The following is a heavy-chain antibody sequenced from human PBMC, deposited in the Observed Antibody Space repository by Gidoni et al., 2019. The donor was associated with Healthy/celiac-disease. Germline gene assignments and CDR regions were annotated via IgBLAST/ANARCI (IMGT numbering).Heavy chain of an antibody. CDR2: ISSSGSTI. J-gene: IGHJ4*02. Sequence: EVQLVESGGGLVQPGGSLRLSCAASGFTFSSYEMNWVRQAPGKGLEWVSYISSSGSTIYYADSVKGRFTISRDNAKNSLYLQMNSLRAEDTAVYYCARGLRGSYSSAYYWGQGTLVTVSS. D-gene: IGHD1-26*01. V-gene: IGHV3-48*03. CDR1: GFTFSSYE. CDR3: ARGLRGSYSSAYY.